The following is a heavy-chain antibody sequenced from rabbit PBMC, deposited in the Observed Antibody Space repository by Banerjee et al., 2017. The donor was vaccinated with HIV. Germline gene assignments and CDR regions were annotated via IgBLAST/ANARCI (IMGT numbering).Heavy chain of an antibody. D-gene: IGHD5-1*01. CDR3: ARAGEGGDGYLNL. Sequence: QEQLVESGGGLVKPEGSLKLSCTASGFPFSNKAVMCWVRQAPGKGLEWIACIYVGSGGGTKYASWAKGRFTISRTSSTTVTLQMASLTVADTATYFCARAGEGGDGYLNLWGQGTLVTVS. CDR2: IYVGSGGGT. CDR1: GFPFSNKAV. V-gene: IGHV1S45*01. J-gene: IGHJ4*01.